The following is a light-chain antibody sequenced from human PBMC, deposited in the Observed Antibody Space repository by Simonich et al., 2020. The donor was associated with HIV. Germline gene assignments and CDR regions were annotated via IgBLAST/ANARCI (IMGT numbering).Light chain of an antibody. CDR1: SSNIVAGYD. V-gene: IGLV1-40*01. Sequence: QSVLTQPPSVSGAPGQRVTISCTGSSSNIVAGYDVHWYQQLPGTAPKLLIYGNGNRPSGVPDRFSGSKSGTSASLAITGLQAADEADYYCQSYDSSLSGVVFGGGTKLTVL. CDR3: QSYDSSLSGVV. CDR2: GNG. J-gene: IGLJ2*01.